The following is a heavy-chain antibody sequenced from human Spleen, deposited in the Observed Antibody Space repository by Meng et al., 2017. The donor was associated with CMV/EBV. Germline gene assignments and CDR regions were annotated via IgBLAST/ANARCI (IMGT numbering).Heavy chain of an antibody. CDR1: GFTFSSYS. D-gene: IGHD4-17*01. Sequence: GGSLRLSCAASGFTFSSYSMNWVRQAPGKGLEWVSSISSSSSYIYYADSVKGRFTIFRDNAKSSLYLQMNSLRAEDTAVYYCVRDQYGDLGDAFDIWGQGTKVTVSS. V-gene: IGHV3-21*06. CDR3: VRDQYGDLGDAFDI. J-gene: IGHJ3*02. CDR2: ISSSSSYI.